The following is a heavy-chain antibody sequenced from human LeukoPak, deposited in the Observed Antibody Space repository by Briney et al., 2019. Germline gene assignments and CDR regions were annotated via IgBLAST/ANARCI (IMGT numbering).Heavy chain of an antibody. V-gene: IGHV3-21*01. CDR3: ARRPDCTSTSCYAMDV. CDR1: GFTFSSYS. D-gene: IGHD2-2*01. CDR2: IGRGPSYT. Sequence: GGSLRLSCAASGFTFSSYSMNWVRQAPGKGLEWVSSIGRGPSYTHYADSVKGRFTISRDDARNSLYLQMNSLRAEDTAVYYCARRPDCTSTSCYAMDVWGQGTTVTVSS. J-gene: IGHJ6*02.